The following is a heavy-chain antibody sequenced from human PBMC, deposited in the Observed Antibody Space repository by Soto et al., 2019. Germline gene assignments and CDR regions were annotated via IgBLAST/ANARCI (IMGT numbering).Heavy chain of an antibody. Sequence: GGSLRLSCAASGFTFSSYGMHWVRQAPGKGLEWVAVIWYDGSNKYYADSVKGRFTISRDNSKNTLYLQMNSLRAEDTAVYYCARDHDSGYDYYYYGMDVWGQGTTVTVSS. CDR3: ARDHDSGYDYYYYGMDV. D-gene: IGHD5-12*01. CDR1: GFTFSSYG. J-gene: IGHJ6*02. V-gene: IGHV3-33*01. CDR2: IWYDGSNK.